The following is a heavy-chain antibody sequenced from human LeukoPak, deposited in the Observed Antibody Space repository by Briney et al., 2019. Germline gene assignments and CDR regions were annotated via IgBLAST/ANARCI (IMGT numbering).Heavy chain of an antibody. CDR2: INPNSGGT. Sequence: GGSVNVSCKASGYTFTGYYMHWVRQAPGQGLEWMGWINPNSGGTNYAQKFQGRVTMTRDTSISTAYMELSRLRSDDTAVYYCARDNKRGQWPVGYWGQGTLVTVSS. CDR3: ARDNKRGQWPVGY. CDR1: GYTFTGYY. J-gene: IGHJ4*02. V-gene: IGHV1-2*02. D-gene: IGHD6-19*01.